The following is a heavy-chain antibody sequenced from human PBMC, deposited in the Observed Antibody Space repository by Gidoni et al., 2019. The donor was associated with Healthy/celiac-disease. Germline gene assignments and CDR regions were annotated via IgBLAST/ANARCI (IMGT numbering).Heavy chain of an antibody. CDR3: ARGRVTSLDY. Sequence: QVQLVESGGGVVQPGRSLRLSWSASGFTFSSYGMHWVRQAPGKGLEWVAVIWYDGSNKYYADSVKGRFTISRDNSKNTLYLQMNSLRAEDTAVYYCARGRVTSLDYWGQGTLVTVSS. CDR2: IWYDGSNK. CDR1: GFTFSSYG. V-gene: IGHV3-33*01. J-gene: IGHJ4*02. D-gene: IGHD4-4*01.